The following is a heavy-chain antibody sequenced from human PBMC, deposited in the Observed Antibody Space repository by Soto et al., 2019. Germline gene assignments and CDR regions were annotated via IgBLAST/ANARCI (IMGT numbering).Heavy chain of an antibody. CDR2: INHSGST. Sequence: SETLSLTCAVYGGSFSGYYWSWIRQPPGKGLEWIGEINHSGSTNYNPSLKSRVTISVDTSKNQFSLKLSSVTAADTAVYYCARGTELGQWLVRDDYWGQGTLVTVSS. V-gene: IGHV4-34*01. CDR1: GGSFSGYY. CDR3: ARGTELGQWLVRDDY. J-gene: IGHJ4*02. D-gene: IGHD6-19*01.